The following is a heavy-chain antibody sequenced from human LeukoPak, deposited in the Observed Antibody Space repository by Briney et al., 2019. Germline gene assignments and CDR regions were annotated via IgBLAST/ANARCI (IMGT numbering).Heavy chain of an antibody. Sequence: ASVKVSCKASGYTFTGYYMHWVRQAPGQGLEWMGWINPNSGGTNYAQKFQGRVTMTRDTSTSTVYMELSSLRSEDTAVYYCASDGSGGATPPRWGQGTLVTVSS. D-gene: IGHD1-26*01. CDR1: GYTFTGYY. CDR3: ASDGSGGATPPR. V-gene: IGHV1-2*02. J-gene: IGHJ4*02. CDR2: INPNSGGT.